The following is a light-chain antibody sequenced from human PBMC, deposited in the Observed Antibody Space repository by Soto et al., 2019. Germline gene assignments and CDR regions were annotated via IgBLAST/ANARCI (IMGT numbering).Light chain of an antibody. J-gene: IGKJ2*01. V-gene: IGKV1-9*01. Sequence: DIQLTQSPSFLSASVGDRVTITCRASQGISSFLAWYQQKPGGTPKLLIYAASTLQSGVPSRFSGSGSGTDVTLTITSLQHEDFATYYCQQLHTYPYTFGQGTKLEIK. CDR1: QGISSF. CDR2: AAS. CDR3: QQLHTYPYT.